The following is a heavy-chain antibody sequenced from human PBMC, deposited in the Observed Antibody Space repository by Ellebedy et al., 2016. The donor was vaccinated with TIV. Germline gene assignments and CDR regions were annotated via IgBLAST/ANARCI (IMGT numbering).Heavy chain of an antibody. CDR1: GFTVSNNY. CDR3: ARGVLSGY. V-gene: IGHV3-53*01. CDR2: IYSGGST. Sequence: PGGSLRLSCAASGFTVSNNYISWVRQAPGKGLEWVSVIYSGGSTYYADSVKGRFTIASDNSKNTVYLQMNSLKAEDTAVYYCARGVLSGYWGQGTLVTVSS. D-gene: IGHD2/OR15-2a*01. J-gene: IGHJ4*02.